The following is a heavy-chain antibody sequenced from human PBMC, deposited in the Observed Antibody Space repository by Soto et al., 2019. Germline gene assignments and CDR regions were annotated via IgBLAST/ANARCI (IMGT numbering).Heavy chain of an antibody. CDR2: ITPTGST. CDR3: ARGRETWLVDAFDI. D-gene: IGHD6-19*01. Sequence: SETLSLTCAVYGGSFSAYYWSWIRQPPGKGLEWIGEITPTGSTNYNLSLKSRVTISLDTSQNQFSLMLSSATAADTAVYYCARGRETWLVDAFDIWGQGSMVTVS. CDR1: GGSFSAYY. J-gene: IGHJ3*02. V-gene: IGHV4-34*01.